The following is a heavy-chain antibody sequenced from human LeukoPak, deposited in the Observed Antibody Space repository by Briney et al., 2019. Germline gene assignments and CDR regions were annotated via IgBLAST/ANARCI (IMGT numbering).Heavy chain of an antibody. Sequence: TSETLSLTCTVSGGSISSYYWSWIRQPPGKGLEWIGYIYYSGSTNYNPSLKSRVTISVDTSKNQFSLKLSSVTAADTAAYYCARDEYNWFDPWGQGTLVTVSS. J-gene: IGHJ5*02. CDR2: IYYSGST. V-gene: IGHV4-59*01. CDR3: ARDEYNWFDP. CDR1: GGSISSYY.